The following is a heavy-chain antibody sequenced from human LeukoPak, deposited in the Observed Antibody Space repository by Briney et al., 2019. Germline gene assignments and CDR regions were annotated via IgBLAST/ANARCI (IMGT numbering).Heavy chain of an antibody. CDR2: ISSSSTYI. CDR1: GFTFSSYR. CDR3: ARDPYSSGYSWFDY. Sequence: GGSLRLSCAASGFTFSSYRMNWVRQAPGKGLEWVSSISSSSTYIYYADSVKGRFTISRDNAKNSLYLQMNSLRAEDTAVYYCARDPYSSGYSWFDYWGQGSLVTVSS. V-gene: IGHV3-21*01. J-gene: IGHJ4*02. D-gene: IGHD3-22*01.